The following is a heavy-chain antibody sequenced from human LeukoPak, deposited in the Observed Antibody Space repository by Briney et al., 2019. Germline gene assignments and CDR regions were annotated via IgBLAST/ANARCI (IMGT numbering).Heavy chain of an antibody. CDR3: ARMGTYYYDSSGYPNDAFDI. D-gene: IGHD3-22*01. CDR2: IYSGGST. J-gene: IGHJ3*02. V-gene: IGHV3-53*04. CDR1: GFTFSSYA. Sequence: PGGSLRLSCAASGFTFSSYAMSWVRQAPGKGLEGFSVIYSGGSTYYADSVKGRFTISRHNSKNTLYLQMNSLRAEDTAVYYCARMGTYYYDSSGYPNDAFDIWGQGTMVTVSS.